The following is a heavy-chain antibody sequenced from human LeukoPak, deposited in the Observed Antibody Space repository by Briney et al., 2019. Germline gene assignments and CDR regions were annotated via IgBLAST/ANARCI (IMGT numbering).Heavy chain of an antibody. J-gene: IGHJ4*02. CDR3: ARQWVYYDSSGYYLDYFDY. CDR1: GGSISSSSYY. D-gene: IGHD3-22*01. CDR2: IYYSGST. V-gene: IGHV4-39*01. Sequence: SETLSLTCTVSGGSISSSSYYWGWIRQPPGKGLEWIVSIYYSGSTYYNPSLKSRVTISVDTSKNQFSLKLSSVTAADTAVYYCARQWVYYDSSGYYLDYFDYWGQGTLVTVSS.